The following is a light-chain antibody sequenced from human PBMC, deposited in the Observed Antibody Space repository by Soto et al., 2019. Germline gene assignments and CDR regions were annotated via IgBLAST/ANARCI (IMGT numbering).Light chain of an antibody. CDR2: DAS. CDR3: QQYNSYHRT. V-gene: IGKV1-5*01. CDR1: QSISSW. J-gene: IGKJ1*01. Sequence: DIQMTQSPSTLSASVGDRFTITCRASQSISSWLAWYQQKPGKAPKLLIYDASSLESGVPSRFSGSGSGTEFTLTISSLQPDDFATYYCQQYNSYHRTFGQGTKVDIK.